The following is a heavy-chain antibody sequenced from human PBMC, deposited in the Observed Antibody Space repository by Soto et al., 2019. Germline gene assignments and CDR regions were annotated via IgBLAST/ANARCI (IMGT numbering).Heavy chain of an antibody. Sequence: TSETLSLPCTFSVVAFSSYYWSCIRHPPGKGLEWIGYIYYAGYTDYNPSLKSRVTISIDRSKNHFSLNLNSVTAAATAVYYCARGSNSRWQYWDPET. D-gene: IGHD1-20*01. CDR1: VVAFSSYY. CDR2: IYYAGYT. V-gene: IGHV4-59*01. CDR3: ARGSNSRWQY. J-gene: IGHJ4*02.